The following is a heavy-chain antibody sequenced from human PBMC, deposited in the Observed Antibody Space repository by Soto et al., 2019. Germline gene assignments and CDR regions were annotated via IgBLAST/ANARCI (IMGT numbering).Heavy chain of an antibody. J-gene: IGHJ6*03. V-gene: IGHV3-23*01. CDR1: GVNFSSYA. Sequence: GGSLRLSSAASGVNFSSYAMSWVRQAPGKGLEWVSAISGSGGSTYYADSVKGRFTISRDNSKNTLYLQMNSLRAEDTDVYYCAKGGGCTNGVCYTGDYYYYYMDVWGKGTTVTVSS. CDR2: ISGSGGST. CDR3: AKGGGCTNGVCYTGDYYYYYMDV. D-gene: IGHD2-8*01.